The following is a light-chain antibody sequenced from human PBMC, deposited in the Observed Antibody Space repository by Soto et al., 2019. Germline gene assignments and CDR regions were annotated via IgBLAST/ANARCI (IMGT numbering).Light chain of an antibody. CDR1: SSDVGGYDY. Sequence: QSVLTQPPSASGSPGQSVTISCTGTSSDVGGYDYVSWYQQHPGKAPKLMIFEVSKRPSGVPDRFSGSKSGNTASLTVSGLQAEDEADYYCSSYAGNTKGVFGPGTKLTVL. CDR2: EVS. CDR3: SSYAGNTKGV. J-gene: IGLJ1*01. V-gene: IGLV2-8*01.